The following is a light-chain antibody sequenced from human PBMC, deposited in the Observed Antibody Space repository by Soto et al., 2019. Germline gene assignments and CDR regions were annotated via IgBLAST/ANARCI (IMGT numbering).Light chain of an antibody. Sequence: EIVLTQSPATLSLSPGERATLSCRASQSVSSYLAWYQQKPGQAPRLLIYDASNRATGIPARFSGSGSGTDFTLTISSLKPEDFSVYYCQQLSNWPLTFGGGTKEEIK. CDR2: DAS. V-gene: IGKV3-11*01. J-gene: IGKJ4*01. CDR3: QQLSNWPLT. CDR1: QSVSSY.